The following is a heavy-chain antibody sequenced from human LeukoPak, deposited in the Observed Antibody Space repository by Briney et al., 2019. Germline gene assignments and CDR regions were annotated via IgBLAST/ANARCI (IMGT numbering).Heavy chain of an antibody. J-gene: IGHJ4*02. CDR3: ARWYYGSGSQYYFDY. CDR1: GFTFSSYS. Sequence: GGSLRLSCAASGFTFSSYSMNWVRQAPGKGLEWASSISSSSSYIYYADSVKGRFTISRDNAKNSLYLQMNSLRAKDTAVYYCARWYYGSGSQYYFDYWGQGTLVTVSS. D-gene: IGHD3-10*01. V-gene: IGHV3-21*01. CDR2: ISSSSSYI.